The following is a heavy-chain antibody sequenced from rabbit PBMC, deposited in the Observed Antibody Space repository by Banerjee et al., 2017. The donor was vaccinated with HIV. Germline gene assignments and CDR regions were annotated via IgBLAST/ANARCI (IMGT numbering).Heavy chain of an antibody. CDR3: ARDLAAVTGWNFGL. J-gene: IGHJ4*01. Sequence: QEQLEESGGDLVKPGASLTLTCTASGLDFSSSYWICWVRQAPGKGLEWIACIDVSSGSTHYASWAKGRFTISKTSSTTVTLQMTSLTAADTATYFCARDLAAVTGWNFGLWGPGTLVTVS. D-gene: IGHD7-1*01. V-gene: IGHV1S45*01. CDR2: IDVSSGST. CDR1: GLDFSSSYW.